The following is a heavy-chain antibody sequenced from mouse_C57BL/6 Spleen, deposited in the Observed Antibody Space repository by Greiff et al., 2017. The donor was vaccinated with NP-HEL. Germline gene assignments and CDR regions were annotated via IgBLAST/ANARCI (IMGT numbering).Heavy chain of an antibody. J-gene: IGHJ1*03. CDR2: IHPNSGST. V-gene: IGHV1-64*01. D-gene: IGHD2-4*01. CDR1: GYTFTSYW. CDR3: ARNPLYYDYDGFDV. Sequence: QVQLQQSGAELVKPGASVKLSCKASGYTFTSYWMHWVKQRPGQGLEWIGMIHPNSGSTNYNEKFKSKATLTVDKSSSTAYMQLSSLTSEDSAVYYCARNPLYYDYDGFDVWGTGTTVTVSS.